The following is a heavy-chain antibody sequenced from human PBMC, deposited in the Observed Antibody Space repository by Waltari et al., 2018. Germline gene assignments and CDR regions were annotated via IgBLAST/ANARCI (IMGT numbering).Heavy chain of an antibody. J-gene: IGHJ4*02. V-gene: IGHV1-2*06. CDR2: ISPSSGGT. CDR1: GYPFTYYY. CDR3: ARETRSGWL. D-gene: IGHD6-19*01. Sequence: QVQLVQSGAEVKNPGASVKVSCEASGYPFTYYYIHWVRQAPGQGLEWMGRISPSSGGTSYAQKFQGRVSMTRDTSINTAFMELSSLRSDDTAMFYCARETRSGWLWGQGTLVTVSS.